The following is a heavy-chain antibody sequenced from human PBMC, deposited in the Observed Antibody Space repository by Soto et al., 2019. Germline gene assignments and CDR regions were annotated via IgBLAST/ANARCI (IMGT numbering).Heavy chain of an antibody. J-gene: IGHJ4*02. CDR2: IKQDGSEK. CDR1: GFTFSPYW. Sequence: PGGSLRLSCAASGFTFSPYWMSWVRQAPGKGLEWVATIKQDGSEKYYVDSVKGRFTISRDNAKNSLYLQMNSLGAEDTAVYYCAKYPKSYDSSGYYYYWGQGTLVTVSS. V-gene: IGHV3-7*01. CDR3: AKYPKSYDSSGYYYY. D-gene: IGHD3-22*01.